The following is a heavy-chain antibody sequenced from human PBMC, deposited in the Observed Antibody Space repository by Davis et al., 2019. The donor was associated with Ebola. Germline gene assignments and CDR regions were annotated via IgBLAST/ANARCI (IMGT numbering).Heavy chain of an antibody. CDR2: ISSSSSYT. D-gene: IGHD3-22*01. CDR3: ASLYDDSSGLDY. Sequence: GESLKISCAASGFTFSDYYMSWIRQAPGKGLEWVSYISSSSSYTNYADSVKGRFTISRDNAKNSLYLQMNSLRAEDTAVYYCASLYDDSSGLDYWGQGTLVTVSS. V-gene: IGHV3-11*06. J-gene: IGHJ4*02. CDR1: GFTFSDYY.